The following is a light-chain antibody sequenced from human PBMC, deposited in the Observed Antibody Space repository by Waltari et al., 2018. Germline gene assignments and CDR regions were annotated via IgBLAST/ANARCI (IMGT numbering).Light chain of an antibody. CDR3: ALYMGSGIWV. J-gene: IGLJ3*02. Sequence: QTVVTQEPSLSVSPGGTVTLTCALSSGSVYTTSYATWYQQSPGQAPRTLVYKADSRSSGVPDRFSGSILGNKAALTITGAQADDESDYYCALYMGSGIWVFGGGTKLTVL. CDR2: KAD. CDR1: SGSVYTTSY. V-gene: IGLV8-61*01.